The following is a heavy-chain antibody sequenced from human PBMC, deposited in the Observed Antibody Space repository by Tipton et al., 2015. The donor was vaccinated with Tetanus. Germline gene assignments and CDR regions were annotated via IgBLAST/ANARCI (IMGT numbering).Heavy chain of an antibody. CDR3: ARQKRGYSYGAFDY. CDR2: IYYSGNT. D-gene: IGHD5-18*01. V-gene: IGHV4-39*01. Sequence: TLSLTCAVSGGSLSGFYWGWIRQPPGKGLEWIGSIYYSGNTYYNPALKSRVTISVDTSKNQFSLKLSSVTAADTAVYYCARQKRGYSYGAFDYWGQGTLVTVSS. J-gene: IGHJ4*02. CDR1: GGSLSGFY.